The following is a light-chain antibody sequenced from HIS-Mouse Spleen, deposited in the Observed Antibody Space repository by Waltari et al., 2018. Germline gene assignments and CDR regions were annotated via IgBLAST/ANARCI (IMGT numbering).Light chain of an antibody. J-gene: IGLJ3*02. Sequence: QSVLTQPPSASGTPGQRVTISCSGSSSNIGSNYVYWYQQLPGTAPHLLIYRNNRRPSGVPDRFSGSKSGTSACLAISGLRSEDEADYYCAAWDDSLSGPVFGGGTKLTVL. CDR1: SSNIGSNY. V-gene: IGLV1-47*01. CDR3: AAWDDSLSGPV. CDR2: RNN.